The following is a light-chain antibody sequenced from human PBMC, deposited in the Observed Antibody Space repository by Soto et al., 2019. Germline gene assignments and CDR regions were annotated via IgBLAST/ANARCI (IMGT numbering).Light chain of an antibody. J-gene: IGKJ1*01. Sequence: DIVMTQSPDSLSVSLGERAVINCKSSQSIFYSSNNKNYLVWYQQKSGQPPKMLIYWASTRESGVPDRFNGSGSGTDFTLTISNLQAEDVAVYFSQQYFNNPRTLGQGTWVEI. CDR2: WAS. CDR3: QQYFNNPRT. CDR1: QSIFYSSNNKNY. V-gene: IGKV4-1*01.